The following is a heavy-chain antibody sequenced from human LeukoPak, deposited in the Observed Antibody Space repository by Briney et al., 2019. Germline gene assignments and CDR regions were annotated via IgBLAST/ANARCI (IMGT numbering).Heavy chain of an antibody. V-gene: IGHV4-59*01. D-gene: IGHD3-10*01. CDR1: SGSISSYY. J-gene: IGHJ4*02. CDR2: YSGST. CDR3: ARAYYGSGSYPFDY. Sequence: PSETLSLTCTVSSGSISSYYWSWIRQPPGKGLEWIGYYSGSTNYNPSLKSRVTISVDTSKNQFSLKVNSVIAADTAVYYCARAYYGSGSYPFDYWGQGNLVTVSS.